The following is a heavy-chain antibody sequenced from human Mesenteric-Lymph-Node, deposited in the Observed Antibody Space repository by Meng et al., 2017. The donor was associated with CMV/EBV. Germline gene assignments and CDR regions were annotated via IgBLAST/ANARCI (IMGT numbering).Heavy chain of an antibody. CDR1: GFTFGDYA. CDR2: IRSKAYGGTT. D-gene: IGHD2-2*01. J-gene: IGHJ4*02. Sequence: GESLKISCTASGFTFGDYAMSWVRQAPGKGLEWVGFIRSKAYGGTTDYAAPVKGRFTISRDDSKNTLYLQMNSLKTEDTAVYYCTTDRLCSSTSCYPVDYWGQGTLVTVSS. CDR3: TTDRLCSSTSCYPVDY. V-gene: IGHV3-49*04.